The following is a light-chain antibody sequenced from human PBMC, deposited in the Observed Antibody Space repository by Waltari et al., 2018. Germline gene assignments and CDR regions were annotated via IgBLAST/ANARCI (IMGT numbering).Light chain of an antibody. CDR3: QVWDSSSDHVV. V-gene: IGLV3-21*04. CDR1: KIGSKR. CDR2: YVS. J-gene: IGLJ2*01. Sequence: SYVLTQPPSVSVAPGKTARIPWGGNKIGSKRVQWYQQKPGQAPVLVIYYVSDRPSGIPERFSGSNSGNTATLTISRVEAGDEADYYCQVWDSSSDHVVFGGGTKLTVL.